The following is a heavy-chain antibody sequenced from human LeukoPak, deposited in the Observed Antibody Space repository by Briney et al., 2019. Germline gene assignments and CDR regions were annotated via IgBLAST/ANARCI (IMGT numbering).Heavy chain of an antibody. CDR1: GFTFSSYG. J-gene: IGHJ3*02. CDR3: ARNYYGSSGYYPDAFDI. D-gene: IGHD3-22*01. Sequence: PGRSLRLSCAASGFTFSSYGMHWVRQAPGKGLEWVAVIWYDGSNKYYADSVKGRFTISRDNSKNTLYLQMNSLRAEDKAVYYCARNYYGSSGYYPDAFDIWGQRTLVTLSS. CDR2: IWYDGSNK. V-gene: IGHV3-33*01.